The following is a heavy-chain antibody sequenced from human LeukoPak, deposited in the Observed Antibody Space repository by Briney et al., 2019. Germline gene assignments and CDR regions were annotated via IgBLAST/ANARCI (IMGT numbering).Heavy chain of an antibody. V-gene: IGHV3-74*01. D-gene: IGHD5/OR15-5a*01. CDR3: VRESRLKY. CDR2: INSDGSST. J-gene: IGHJ4*02. Sequence: GGSLRLSCAASGFTFSSHRMHWVRQAPGEGLVWVSGINSDGSSTSYADSVKGRFTISRDNAKNTLYVQMNSLRAEDTAVYYCVRESRLKYWGQGTLVTVSS. CDR1: GFTFSSHR.